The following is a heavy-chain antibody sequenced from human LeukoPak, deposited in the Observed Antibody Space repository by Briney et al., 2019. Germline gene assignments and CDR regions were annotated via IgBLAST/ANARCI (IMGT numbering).Heavy chain of an antibody. D-gene: IGHD3-10*01. V-gene: IGHV3-20*01. Sequence: GGSLRLSCAASGFTFSSYWMSWVRQAPGKGLEWVSSINWNGGSTGYADSVKGRFTTSRDNAKNSLYLQMNSLRAEDTALYHCARRGYGSGSYEYYYYYYMDVWGKGTTVTVSS. CDR3: ARRGYGSGSYEYYYYYYMDV. CDR2: INWNGGST. J-gene: IGHJ6*03. CDR1: GFTFSSYW.